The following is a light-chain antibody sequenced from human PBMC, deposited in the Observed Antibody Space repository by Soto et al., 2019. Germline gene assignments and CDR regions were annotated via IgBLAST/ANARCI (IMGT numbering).Light chain of an antibody. J-gene: IGLJ1*01. CDR2: EGS. CDR1: SSDVGRYNL. CDR3: CSYAGSSSYV. V-gene: IGLV2-23*01. Sequence: QSALTQPASVSGSPGQAITISCTGTSSDVGRYNLVSWYQQHPGKAPKLMIYEGSKRPSRVSNRFSGSKSGNTASLTISGLQAEDEADYYCCSYAGSSSYVFGTGTKVTVL.